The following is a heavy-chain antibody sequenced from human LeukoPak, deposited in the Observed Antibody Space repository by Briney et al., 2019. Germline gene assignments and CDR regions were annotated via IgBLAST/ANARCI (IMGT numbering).Heavy chain of an antibody. J-gene: IGHJ4*02. D-gene: IGHD1-26*01. CDR1: GFTFDDYA. CDR2: ISWNSGSI. CDR3: ARAFGAFPFDY. V-gene: IGHV3-9*01. Sequence: PGRSLRLSCAASGFTFDDYAMHWVRQAPGKGLEWVSGISWNSGSIGYADSVKGRFTISRDNAKNSLYLQMNSLRAEDTAVYYCARAFGAFPFDYWGQGTLVTVSS.